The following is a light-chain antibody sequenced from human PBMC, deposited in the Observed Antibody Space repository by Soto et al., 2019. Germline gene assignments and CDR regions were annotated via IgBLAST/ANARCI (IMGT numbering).Light chain of an antibody. V-gene: IGLV2-14*03. CDR2: DVS. J-gene: IGLJ1*01. Sequence: QSALTQPASVSGSPGQSITISCTGTSSDVGGYNYVSWYQQHPGKVPKLMIYDVSNRPSGVSNRFSGSKCGNTASLTISGLQAEDEADYYCSSYTSSSTYVFGIGTKLTVL. CDR3: SSYTSSSTYV. CDR1: SSDVGGYNY.